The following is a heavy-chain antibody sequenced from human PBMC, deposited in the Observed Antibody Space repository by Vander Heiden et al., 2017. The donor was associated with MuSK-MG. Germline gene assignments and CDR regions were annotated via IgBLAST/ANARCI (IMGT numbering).Heavy chain of an antibody. V-gene: IGHV3-23*01. J-gene: IGHJ5*02. D-gene: IGHD2-2*01. CDR2: ISGSGGST. CDR1: GFTFSSYA. CDR3: AKCPRLVNWFDP. Sequence: EVQLLESGGGVVQPGGSLRLSCAASGFTFSSYAMSWVRQAPGKGLEWVSAISGSGGSTYYADAVKGRFTISRDNSKNTLYLQMNSLRAEDTAVYYCAKCPRLVNWFDPWGQGTLVTVSS.